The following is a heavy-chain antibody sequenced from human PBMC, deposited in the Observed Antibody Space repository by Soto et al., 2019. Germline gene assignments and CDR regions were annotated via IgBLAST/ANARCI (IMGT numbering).Heavy chain of an antibody. Sequence: QVQLQESGPGLVKPSETLSLTCTVSGASISSYYWSWIRQPPGKGLEWIGYIYYSGTTNYNPSLKSRVTISVDTSKNQFSPKLSSVTAADTAVYYCARSRGGYFGYWGQGTLVTVSS. CDR3: ARSRGGYFGY. D-gene: IGHD3-22*01. CDR2: IYYSGTT. V-gene: IGHV4-59*01. CDR1: GASISSYY. J-gene: IGHJ4*02.